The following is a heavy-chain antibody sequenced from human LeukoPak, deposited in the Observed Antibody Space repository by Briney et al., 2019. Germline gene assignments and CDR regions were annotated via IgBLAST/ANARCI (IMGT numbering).Heavy chain of an antibody. Sequence: SETLSLTCTVSGSFSTYYWGWIRQPPGKGLEWIASIRFDGHTYYNASLKSQLTISIDMSRNQFSLELNSLTVADTAVYYCARQVATKGEWAFDVWGQGTMVTVS. CDR3: ARQVATKGEWAFDV. CDR2: IRFDGHT. V-gene: IGHV4-38-2*02. CDR1: GSFSTYY. D-gene: IGHD5-12*01. J-gene: IGHJ3*01.